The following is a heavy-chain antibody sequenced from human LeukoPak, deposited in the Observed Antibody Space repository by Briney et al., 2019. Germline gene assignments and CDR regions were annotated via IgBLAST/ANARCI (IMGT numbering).Heavy chain of an antibody. J-gene: IGHJ5*02. D-gene: IGHD6-13*01. CDR3: ARGQRSSRGWFDP. V-gene: IGHV3-21*01. CDR1: GFTFSSYS. Sequence: GSLRLSCAASGFTFSSYSMNWVRQAPGKGLEWVSSISSSSSYIYYADSVKGRFTISRDNAKNSLYLQMNSLRAEDTAVYYCARGQRSSRGWFDPWGQGTLVTVSS. CDR2: ISSSSSYI.